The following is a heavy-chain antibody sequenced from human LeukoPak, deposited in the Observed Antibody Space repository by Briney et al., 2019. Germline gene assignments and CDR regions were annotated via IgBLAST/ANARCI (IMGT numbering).Heavy chain of an antibody. CDR3: ARGVTGVVIGRWYYFDY. Sequence: PGGSLRLSCAASGFTFDDYGMSWVRQAPGKGPEWVSGINWNGGSTGYADSVKGRFTSSRDNAKNSLYLQMNSLRAEDTALYHCARGVTGVVIGRWYYFDYWGQGTLVTVSS. CDR2: INWNGGST. J-gene: IGHJ4*02. CDR1: GFTFDDYG. D-gene: IGHD3-3*01. V-gene: IGHV3-20*01.